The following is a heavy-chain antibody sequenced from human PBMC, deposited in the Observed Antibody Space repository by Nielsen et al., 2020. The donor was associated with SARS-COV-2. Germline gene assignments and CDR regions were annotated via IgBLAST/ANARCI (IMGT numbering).Heavy chain of an antibody. D-gene: IGHD3-10*01. CDR1: GGSISSSSYY. CDR3: ARVRTLWFGYYYGMDV. V-gene: IGHV4-39*07. CDR2: IYYSGST. Sequence: SETLSLTCTVSGGSISSSSYYWGWIRQPPGKGLEWIGSIYYSGSTNYNPSLKSRVTISVDTSKNQFSLKLSSVTAADTAVYYCARVRTLWFGYYYGMDVWSQGTTVTVSS. J-gene: IGHJ6*02.